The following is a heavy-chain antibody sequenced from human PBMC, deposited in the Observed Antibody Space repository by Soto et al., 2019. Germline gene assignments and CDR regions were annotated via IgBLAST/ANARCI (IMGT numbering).Heavy chain of an antibody. J-gene: IGHJ3*02. CDR1: GFTFSSYA. V-gene: IGHV3-30-3*01. CDR2: ISYDGSNK. D-gene: IGHD3-22*01. Sequence: QVQLVESGGGVVQPGRSLRLSCAASGFTFSSYAMHWVRQAPGKGLEWVAVISYDGSNKYYADSVKGRFTISRDNSKNKLYLQMNSLRAEDTAVYYCARLTMIVVVNIDAFDIWGQGTMVTVSS. CDR3: ARLTMIVVVNIDAFDI.